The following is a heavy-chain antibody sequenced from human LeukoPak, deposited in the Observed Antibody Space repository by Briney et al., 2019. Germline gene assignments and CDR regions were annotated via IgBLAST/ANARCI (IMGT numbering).Heavy chain of an antibody. D-gene: IGHD2-15*01. Sequence: SETLSLTCTVSGGSISSHYWSWIRQPPGKGLEWIGYIYYSGSTNYNPSLKSRVTISVDTSKNQFSLKLSSVTAADTAVYYCARDMEGSFGAFDIWGQGTMVTVSS. V-gene: IGHV4-59*11. CDR3: ARDMEGSFGAFDI. J-gene: IGHJ3*02. CDR1: GGSISSHY. CDR2: IYYSGST.